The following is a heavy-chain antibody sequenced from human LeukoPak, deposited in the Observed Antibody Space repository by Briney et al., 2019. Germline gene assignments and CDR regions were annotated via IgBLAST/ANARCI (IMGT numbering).Heavy chain of an antibody. D-gene: IGHD1-26*01. CDR1: GGTFSSYA. V-gene: IGHV1-69*13. CDR3: AREISAWDRYFDL. CDR2: IIPIFGTA. J-gene: IGHJ2*01. Sequence: RASVKVSCKASGGTFSSYAISWVRQAPGQGLEWMGGIIPIFGTANYAQKFQGRVTITADESTSTAYMELSSLRFEDTAVYYCAREISAWDRYFDLWRRGTLVTVSS.